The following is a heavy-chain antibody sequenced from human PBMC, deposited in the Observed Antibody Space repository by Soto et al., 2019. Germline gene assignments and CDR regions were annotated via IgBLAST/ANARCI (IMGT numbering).Heavy chain of an antibody. CDR3: TRKYSSSPFDY. CDR1: GFTFGDYA. D-gene: IGHD6-13*01. V-gene: IGHV3-49*04. CDR2: IRGKNFGGTI. J-gene: IGHJ4*02. Sequence: PGGSLRLSCTASGFTFGDYAMSWVRQAPGKGLEWVAFIRGKNFGGTIEYAASVRGRFTISRDDSKSIVYLQMNSLKTEDTAVYYCTRKYSSSPFDYWGRGTLVTVSS.